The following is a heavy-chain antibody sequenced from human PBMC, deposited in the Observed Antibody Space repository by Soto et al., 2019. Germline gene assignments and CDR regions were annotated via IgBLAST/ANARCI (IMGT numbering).Heavy chain of an antibody. CDR3: ATSRLSGGSYYFDY. CDR2: IIPFFGAP. Sequence: QVHLVQSGAEVKKPGSSVKVACKDSGGTFSSYSVNWVRQAPGQGLEWMGGIIPFFGAPNYAQKFQGRVTITADQSTNTVYMEVSSLTSEDTAVFDCATSRLSGGSYYFDYWGQGAGVTVSS. V-gene: IGHV1-69*01. D-gene: IGHD1-26*01. J-gene: IGHJ4*02. CDR1: GGTFSSYS.